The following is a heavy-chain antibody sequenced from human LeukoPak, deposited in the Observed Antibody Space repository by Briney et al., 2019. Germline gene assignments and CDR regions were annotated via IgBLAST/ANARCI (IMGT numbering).Heavy chain of an antibody. V-gene: IGHV4-39*01. CDR2: IYYNGST. CDR3: ARTNGWYYSYFDY. Sequence: PSETLSLTCTVSGGSISTSSYYWGWIRQPPGKGLQWIGSIYYNGSTYYNPSLKSRVIISVDTSKNQFSPKLSSVTAADTAVYYCARTNGWYYSYFDYCGQGTLVTVSS. D-gene: IGHD6-19*01. CDR1: GGSISTSSYY. J-gene: IGHJ4*02.